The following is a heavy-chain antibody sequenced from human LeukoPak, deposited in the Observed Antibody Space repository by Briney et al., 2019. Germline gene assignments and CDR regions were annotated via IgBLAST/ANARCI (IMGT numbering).Heavy chain of an antibody. CDR3: ARDGGGYGMGAFDI. J-gene: IGHJ3*02. CDR2: IYRGGTT. Sequence: GGSLRLSCAASGITVSSSYMSWVRQAPGEGLEWVSVIYRGGTTYYADSMKGRFIISRDNSRNTVYLQMNSLRVDDTAVYYCARDGGGYGMGAFDIWGQGTMVTVSS. CDR1: GITVSSSY. V-gene: IGHV3-66*01. D-gene: IGHD5-12*01.